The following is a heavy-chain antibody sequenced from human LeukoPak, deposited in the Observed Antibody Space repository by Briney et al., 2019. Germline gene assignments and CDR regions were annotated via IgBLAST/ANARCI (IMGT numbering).Heavy chain of an antibody. CDR2: ISYDGSNK. J-gene: IGHJ2*01. CDR3: ARDGYNEEDWYFDL. V-gene: IGHV3-30*03. CDR1: GFTFSSYG. Sequence: GGSLRLSCAASGFTFSSYGMHWVRQAPGKGLEWVAVISYDGSNKYYADSVKGRFTISRDNSKKTLYLQMNSLRVEDTAVYYCARDGYNEEDWYFDLWGRGILVTVSS. D-gene: IGHD5-24*01.